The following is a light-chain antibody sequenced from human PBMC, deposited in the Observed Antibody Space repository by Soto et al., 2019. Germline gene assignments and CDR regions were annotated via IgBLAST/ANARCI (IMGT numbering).Light chain of an antibody. V-gene: IGKV3-20*01. Sequence: EIVLTQSPGTLSLSPGERATLSCRASQSVISSYLAWYQQKPGQAPRLLIYGTSSRATGVPDRFSGSGSGTEFPLTISILEPEDFAVYYCQQYHSSPPVYTFCQGTKLEIK. CDR2: GTS. CDR3: QQYHSSPPVYT. J-gene: IGKJ2*01. CDR1: QSVISSY.